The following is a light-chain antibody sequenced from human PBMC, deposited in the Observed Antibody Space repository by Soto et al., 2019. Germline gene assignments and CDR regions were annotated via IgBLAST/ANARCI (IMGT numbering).Light chain of an antibody. J-gene: IGKJ4*01. CDR3: QQLNGYQLA. CDR2: SAS. Sequence: DIQLTQSPSFLSASVGDTVTITCRASQGMSTYLAWYQQKPGIVPKLLIRSASTLQSGVPPRFSGGGSGTEFTLTISTLQPDDSGIYYCQQLNGYQLAFGGGTNVEIK. CDR1: QGMSTY. V-gene: IGKV1-9*01.